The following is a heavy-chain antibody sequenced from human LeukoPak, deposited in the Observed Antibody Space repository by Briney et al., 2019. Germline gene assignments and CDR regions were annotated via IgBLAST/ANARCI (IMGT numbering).Heavy chain of an antibody. D-gene: IGHD3-9*01. CDR3: AKGYYFDILSGYSSLDS. CDR1: GFTFSSYG. V-gene: IGHV3-30*02. CDR2: VRYGGTNK. Sequence: GGSLRLSCAASGFTFSSYGMHWVRQAPGKGLEWVAFVRYGGTNKYYADSVKGRFTISRDDSKNTLYLQMNSLRAEDTATYYCAKGYYFDILSGYSSLDSWGQGTLVTVSS. J-gene: IGHJ4*02.